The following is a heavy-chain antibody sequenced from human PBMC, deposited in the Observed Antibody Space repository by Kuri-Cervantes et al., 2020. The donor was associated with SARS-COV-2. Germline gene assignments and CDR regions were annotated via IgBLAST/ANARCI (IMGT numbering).Heavy chain of an antibody. D-gene: IGHD3-10*01. Sequence: GGSLRLSCAASGLAFSSYVLHWVRRAPGKDPEGVSAIGTGGDTYYADSVMGRFTISRDNAKNSLYLQMNSLRAEDTALYYCAKDLGTMVQGATGAGIFGYWGQGTLVTVSS. CDR1: GLAFSSYV. CDR2: IGTGGDT. V-gene: IGHV3-47*02. J-gene: IGHJ4*02. CDR3: AKDLGTMVQGATGAGIFGY.